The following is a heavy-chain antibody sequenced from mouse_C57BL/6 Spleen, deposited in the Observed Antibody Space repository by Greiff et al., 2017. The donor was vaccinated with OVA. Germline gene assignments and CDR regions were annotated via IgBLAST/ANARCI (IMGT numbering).Heavy chain of an antibody. J-gene: IGHJ1*03. CDR3: ARDYGSSWYFDV. CDR1: G. Sequence: EVKVVESGGGLVKPGGSLKLSCAASGMHWVRQAPEKGLEWVAYISSGSSTIYYADTVKGRFTISRDNAKNTLFLQMTSLRSEDTAMYYCARDYGSSWYFDVWGTGTTVTVSS. V-gene: IGHV5-17*01. CDR2: ISSGSSTI. D-gene: IGHD1-1*01.